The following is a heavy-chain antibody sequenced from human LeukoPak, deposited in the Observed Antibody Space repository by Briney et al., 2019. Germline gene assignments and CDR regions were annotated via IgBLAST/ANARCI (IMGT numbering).Heavy chain of an antibody. V-gene: IGHV4-59*01. CDR3: ARDPMEDGYNPTAFDI. CDR2: IYYSGST. CDR1: GGSITNYY. J-gene: IGHJ3*02. Sequence: SETLSLSCTVSGGSITNYYWSWIRQPPGKGLEWIGYIYYSGSTNYNPSLKSRVTISVDTSKNQFSLKLSSVTAADTAVYYCARDPMEDGYNPTAFDIWGQGTMVTVSS. D-gene: IGHD5-24*01.